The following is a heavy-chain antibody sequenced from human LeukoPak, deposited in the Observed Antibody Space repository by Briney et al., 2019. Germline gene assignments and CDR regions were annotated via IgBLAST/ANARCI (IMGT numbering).Heavy chain of an antibody. CDR3: ARGYSYGEY. J-gene: IGHJ4*02. Sequence: KSSETLSLTCTVSGGSISSYYWGWIRQPPGKGLEWIGYIYSSGSTNYNPSLKSRVSMSVDTSNNQFSLRLSSVTAADTAVYYCARGYSYGEYWGQGTLVTVST. D-gene: IGHD5-18*01. CDR1: GGSISSYY. V-gene: IGHV4-59*01. CDR2: IYSSGST.